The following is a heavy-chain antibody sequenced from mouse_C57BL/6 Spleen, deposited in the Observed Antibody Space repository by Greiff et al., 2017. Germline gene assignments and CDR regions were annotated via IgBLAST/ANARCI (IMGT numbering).Heavy chain of an antibody. J-gene: IGHJ1*03. CDR3: ARIHYYYGSSYWYFDV. CDR1: GFAFSSSW. CDR2: IYPGDGDT. Sequence: QVQLKQSGPELVKPGASVKISCKASGFAFSSSWMNWVKQRPGKGLEWIGRIYPGDGDTNYTGKFKGKATLTADKSSSTAYMQLSSLTSEDSAVYFCARIHYYYGSSYWYFDVWGTGTTVTVSS. D-gene: IGHD1-1*01. V-gene: IGHV1-82*01.